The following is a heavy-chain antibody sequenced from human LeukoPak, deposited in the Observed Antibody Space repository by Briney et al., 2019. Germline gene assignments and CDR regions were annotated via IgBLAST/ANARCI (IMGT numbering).Heavy chain of an antibody. V-gene: IGHV4-4*07. J-gene: IGHJ6*03. D-gene: IGHD3-3*01. CDR1: GGSISGYY. Sequence: PSETLSLTCTVSGGSISGYYWSWIRQPAGKGLEWIGRIYSSGSTNYNPSLKSRATMSVDTSKNQFSLKLSSVTAADTAVYYCARVVVFGVVSSDYYYYYMDVWGKGTTVTVSS. CDR3: ARVVVFGVVSSDYYYYYMDV. CDR2: IYSSGST.